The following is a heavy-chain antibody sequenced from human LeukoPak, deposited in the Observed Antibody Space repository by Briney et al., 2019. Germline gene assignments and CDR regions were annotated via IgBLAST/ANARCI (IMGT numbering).Heavy chain of an antibody. CDR3: ARGLRYSQSYVAEY. CDR2: INHSGST. D-gene: IGHD5-12*01. J-gene: IGHJ4*02. CDR1: GGSFSGYY. Sequence: SETLSLTCAVYGGSFSGYYWSWIRQPPGKGRGWIGEINHSGSTNYNPSLKSRVTISVDTSKNQFSLKLTSVTAADTAVYHCARGLRYSQSYVAEYWGLGTLVTVSS. V-gene: IGHV4-34*01.